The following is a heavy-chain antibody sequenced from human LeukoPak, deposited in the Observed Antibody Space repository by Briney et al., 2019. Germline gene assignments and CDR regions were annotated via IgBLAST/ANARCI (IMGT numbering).Heavy chain of an antibody. Sequence: ASVNVSCKASGYTFTSYDINWVRQATGQGLEWMGWMNPNSGNTGYAQKFQGRVTMTRNTSISTAYMELSSLRSEDTAVYYCARRGHCSSTSCPNKKNWFDPWGQGTLVTVSS. D-gene: IGHD2-2*01. CDR2: MNPNSGNT. V-gene: IGHV1-8*01. CDR1: GYTFTSYD. CDR3: ARRGHCSSTSCPNKKNWFDP. J-gene: IGHJ5*02.